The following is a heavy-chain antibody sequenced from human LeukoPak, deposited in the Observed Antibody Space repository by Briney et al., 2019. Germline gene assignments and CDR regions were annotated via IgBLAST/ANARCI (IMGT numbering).Heavy chain of an antibody. CDR1: GASISSGGYY. D-gene: IGHD3/OR15-3a*01. CDR2: SSSSGSTI. V-gene: IGHV3-11*01. CDR3: ARRRDFIDY. J-gene: IGHJ4*02. Sequence: LSLTCTVSGASISSGGYYWTWIRQAPGKGLEWVSYSSSSGSTIYYADSVKGRFAISRDNAKNSLYLQMNSLRAEDTAVYYCARRRDFIDYWGQGTLVTVSS.